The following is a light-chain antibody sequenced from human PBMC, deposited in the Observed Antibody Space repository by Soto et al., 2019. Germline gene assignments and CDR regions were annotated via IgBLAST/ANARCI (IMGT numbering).Light chain of an antibody. CDR3: QQRYSWPRT. J-gene: IGKJ1*01. Sequence: EILLTQSPATLSLTPGERATLSCRASQSVISKLSCYPHKPGQAHRLLISDTSNRAPGIAARFSGSGSLTDFTLTSSSLEPEDFVVYYCQQRYSWPRTFGQGTKVEIK. CDR1: QSVISK. V-gene: IGKV3-11*01. CDR2: DTS.